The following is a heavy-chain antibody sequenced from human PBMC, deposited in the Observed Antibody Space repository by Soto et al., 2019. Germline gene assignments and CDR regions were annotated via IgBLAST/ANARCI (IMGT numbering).Heavy chain of an antibody. D-gene: IGHD3-16*01. V-gene: IGHV3-23*01. CDR3: AIGNYDYSD. CDR2: INSSGGST. J-gene: IGHJ4*02. CDR1: GFTFSSYA. Sequence: EVQLLESGGGLVQPGGSLRLSCAASGFTFSSYAMSWVRQAPGKGLEWVSTINSSGGSTYYADSVKGRFTSSRDNSKNTLYLQMNSLRAEDTAVYYCAIGNYDYSDWGKGTLVTVSS.